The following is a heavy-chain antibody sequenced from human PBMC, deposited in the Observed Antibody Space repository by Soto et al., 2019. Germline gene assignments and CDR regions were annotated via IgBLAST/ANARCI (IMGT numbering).Heavy chain of an antibody. CDR3: ARGGDSGSYLDY. J-gene: IGHJ4*02. D-gene: IGHD1-26*01. Sequence: QVQLQESGPGLVKPSQTLSLTCTVSGGSISSGGYYWSWIRQHPGKGLEWIGYIYYSVSTYYNPYLKSRVTISLYTSKNQFSLKLSSVTAADTAVYYCARGGDSGSYLDYWGQGTLVTVSS. V-gene: IGHV4-31*03. CDR1: GGSISSGGYY. CDR2: IYYSVST.